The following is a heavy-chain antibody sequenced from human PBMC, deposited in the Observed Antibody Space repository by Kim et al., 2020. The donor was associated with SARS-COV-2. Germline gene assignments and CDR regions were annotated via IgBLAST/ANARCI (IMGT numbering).Heavy chain of an antibody. Sequence: GGSLRLSCAASGFTFSSYSMNWVRQAPGKGLEWVSSISSSSSYIYYADSVKGRFTISRDNAKNSLYLQMNSLRAEDTAVYYCARDLAAERGGNWFDPWGQGTLVTVSS. J-gene: IGHJ5*02. CDR1: GFTFSSYS. D-gene: IGHD2-15*01. CDR2: ISSSSSYI. CDR3: ARDLAAERGGNWFDP. V-gene: IGHV3-21*01.